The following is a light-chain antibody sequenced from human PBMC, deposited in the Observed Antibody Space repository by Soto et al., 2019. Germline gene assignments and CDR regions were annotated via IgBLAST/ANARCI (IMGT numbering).Light chain of an antibody. J-gene: IGLJ1*01. CDR1: SSNIGAGYD. CDR3: QSYDSSLSGFV. Sequence: QSVLTQPPSVSGAPGQRVTIPCTGSSSNIGAGYDVHWYQQLPGTAPKLLIYENNDRPSGVPDRFSGSKSGTSASLAITGLQAEDEADYYCQSYDSSLSGFVFGTGTKVTVL. CDR2: ENN. V-gene: IGLV1-40*01.